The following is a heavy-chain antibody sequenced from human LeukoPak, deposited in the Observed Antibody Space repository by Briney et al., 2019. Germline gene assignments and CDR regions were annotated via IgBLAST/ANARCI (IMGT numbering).Heavy chain of an antibody. D-gene: IGHD5-18*01. CDR3: ARDKVDTAMVRDYYMDV. V-gene: IGHV3-66*01. J-gene: IGHJ6*03. Sequence: GGSLRLSCAASGFAFSSYAMSWVRQAPGKGLEWVSVIYSGGSTYYADSVKGRFTISRDNSKNTLYLQMNSLRAEDTAVYYCARDKVDTAMVRDYYMDVWGKGTTVTISS. CDR1: GFAFSSYA. CDR2: IYSGGST.